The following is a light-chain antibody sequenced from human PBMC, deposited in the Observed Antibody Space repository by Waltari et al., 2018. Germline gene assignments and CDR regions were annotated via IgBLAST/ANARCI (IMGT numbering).Light chain of an antibody. V-gene: IGKV1-39*01. J-gene: IGKJ3*01. Sequence: DLQITQSPSSLLASVENIAPTICRASQSISSYLNWYQQKPGKAPKLLIYAASSLQSGVPSRFSGSGSGTDFTLTISSLQPEDFATYYCQQSYSTPQTFGPGTKVDIK. CDR2: AAS. CDR3: QQSYSTPQT. CDR1: QSISSY.